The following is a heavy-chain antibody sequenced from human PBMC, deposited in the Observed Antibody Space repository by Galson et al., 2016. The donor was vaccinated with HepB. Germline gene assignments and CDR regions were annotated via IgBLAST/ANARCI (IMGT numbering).Heavy chain of an antibody. CDR2: IIPIFGPA. CDR1: GGTFSNYV. CDR3: SVAGGSYWLITAEN. D-gene: IGHD1-26*01. V-gene: IGHV1-69*13. J-gene: IGHJ4*02. Sequence: SVKVSCKASGGTFSNYVISWVRQAPGQGLEWMGGIIPIFGPANYAQKFQGRVTITADESTSTAYMELSSLRTEDTAVYYCSVAGGSYWLITAENWGQGTLVTVSS.